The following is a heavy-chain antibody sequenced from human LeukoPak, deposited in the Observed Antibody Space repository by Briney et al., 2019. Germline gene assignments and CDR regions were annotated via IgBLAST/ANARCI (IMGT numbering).Heavy chain of an antibody. Sequence: SETLSLTCAVSGGSISSSNWWSWVRQPPGKGLEWIGEIYHSGSTNYNPSLKSRVTISVDKSKNQFSLKLSSVTAADTAVYYCARAMIVVVPYPDAFDIWGQGTMVTVSS. CDR1: GGSISSSNW. D-gene: IGHD3-22*01. CDR2: IYHSGST. J-gene: IGHJ3*02. CDR3: ARAMIVVVPYPDAFDI. V-gene: IGHV4-4*02.